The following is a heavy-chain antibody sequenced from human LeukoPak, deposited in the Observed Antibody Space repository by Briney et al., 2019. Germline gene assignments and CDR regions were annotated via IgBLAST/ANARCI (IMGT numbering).Heavy chain of an antibody. CDR2: ISSSSSYI. D-gene: IGHD2-15*01. Sequence: PGGSLRLSCAASGFTFSSYSMNWVRQAPGKGLEWVSSISSSSSYIYYADSVKGRFTISRDNAKNSLYLQMNSLRAEDTAVYYCARDERPAARGNWFDPWGQGTLVTVSS. CDR3: ARDERPAARGNWFDP. V-gene: IGHV3-21*04. CDR1: GFTFSSYS. J-gene: IGHJ5*02.